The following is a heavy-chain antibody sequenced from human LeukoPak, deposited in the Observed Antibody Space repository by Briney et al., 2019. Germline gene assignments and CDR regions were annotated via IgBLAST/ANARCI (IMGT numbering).Heavy chain of an antibody. Sequence: VASVTVSCKASGYTFTSYGISWVRQAPGQGLEWMGWISAYNGNTNYAQKLQGRVTTTTDTSTSTAYMELRSLRSDDTAVYYCARTPLDSSGYYRGYYFDYWGQGTLVTVSS. CDR1: GYTFTSYG. CDR2: ISAYNGNT. CDR3: ARTPLDSSGYYRGYYFDY. V-gene: IGHV1-18*01. D-gene: IGHD3-22*01. J-gene: IGHJ4*02.